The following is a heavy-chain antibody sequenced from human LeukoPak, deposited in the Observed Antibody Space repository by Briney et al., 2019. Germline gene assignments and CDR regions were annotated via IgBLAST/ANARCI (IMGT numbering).Heavy chain of an antibody. CDR3: ARDVGGITIFGVVIRASYYFDY. J-gene: IGHJ4*02. D-gene: IGHD3-3*01. CDR1: GGTFSSYA. V-gene: IGHV1-69*06. Sequence: SVKVSCKASGGTFSSYAISWVRQAPGQGLEWMGGIIPIFGTANYAQKFQGRVTITADKSTSTAYMELSSLRSEDTAVYYFARDVGGITIFGVVIRASYYFDYWGQGTLVTVSS. CDR2: IIPIFGTA.